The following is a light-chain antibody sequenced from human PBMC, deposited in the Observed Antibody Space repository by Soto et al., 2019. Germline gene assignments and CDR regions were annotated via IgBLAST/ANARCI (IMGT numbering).Light chain of an antibody. J-gene: IGKJ3*01. Sequence: AIQMTQSPSSLSASVGDRVTITCRASQGIRNDLDWFQQKPGKAPKLLIYAASNLQSGVPARFSGSGSGTDFTLTISSLQPEDFATYYCQQRSNWPPLFTFGPGTKVDIK. CDR1: QGIRND. CDR3: QQRSNWPPLFT. V-gene: IGKV1-6*01. CDR2: AAS.